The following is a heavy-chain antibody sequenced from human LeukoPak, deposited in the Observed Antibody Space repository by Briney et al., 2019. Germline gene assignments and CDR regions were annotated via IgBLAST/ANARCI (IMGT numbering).Heavy chain of an antibody. D-gene: IGHD2-15*01. V-gene: IGHV3-21*01. J-gene: IGHJ5*02. Sequence: GGALRLSCATSGFTFSNSDMNWVRQAPGKGLEWVSSITTTSSYIYYADSVRGRFTISRDNVKNSLYLLMDSLRVEDTAVYYCARSGCPGGSCYLRYSWLDLWGRGTLVTVSS. CDR2: ITTTSSYI. CDR1: GFTFSNSD. CDR3: ARSGCPGGSCYLRYSWLDL.